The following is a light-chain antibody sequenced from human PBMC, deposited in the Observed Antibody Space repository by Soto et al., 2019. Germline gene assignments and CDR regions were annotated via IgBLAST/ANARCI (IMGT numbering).Light chain of an antibody. CDR3: QKYDSDPQT. J-gene: IGKJ1*01. V-gene: IGKV1-27*01. CDR2: AAS. CDR1: HGISTY. Sequence: DIQMTQSPSSLSASVGDRVTITCRASHGISTYLAWYQQKPGKVPKLLIYAASTLQSGVPSRFSGSGSGTDFTLTISSLQPEDFATYYCQKYDSDPQTFGQGTKVEIK.